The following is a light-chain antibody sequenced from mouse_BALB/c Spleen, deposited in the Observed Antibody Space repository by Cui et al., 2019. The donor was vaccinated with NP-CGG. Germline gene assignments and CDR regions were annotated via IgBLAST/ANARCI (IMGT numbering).Light chain of an antibody. CDR2: GTN. Sequence: QAVVTQESALTTSTGKTVTLTCRSSTGAVTTSNYANWVQEKPDHLFTGLIGGTNNRAPGVPPRFSGSLIGDKAALTITGAQTEDEAIYFCALWYSNHWVFGGGTKLTVL. J-gene: IGLJ1*01. CDR1: TGAVTTSNY. CDR3: ALWYSNHWV. V-gene: IGLV1*01.